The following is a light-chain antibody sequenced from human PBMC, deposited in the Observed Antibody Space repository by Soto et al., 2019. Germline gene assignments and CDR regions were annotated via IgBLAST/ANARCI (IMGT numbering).Light chain of an antibody. CDR2: GTS. CDR1: QSVSNNY. CDR3: QQYGSSIT. Sequence: EIVLAQSPGTLSLSPGERATLSCRASQSVSNNYLAWYQQKPGQAPRLLIYGTSSVATGIPDRFSGSGSGTDFILTISRLAPEDFAVYYCQQYGSSITFGQGTRLEI. V-gene: IGKV3-20*01. J-gene: IGKJ5*01.